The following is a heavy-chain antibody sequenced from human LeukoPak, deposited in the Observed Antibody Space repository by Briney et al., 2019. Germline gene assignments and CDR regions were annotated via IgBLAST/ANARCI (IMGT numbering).Heavy chain of an antibody. D-gene: IGHD5-12*01. CDR1: GGSISSGGYY. CDR3: AREWDSGYDY. V-gene: IGHV4-31*03. J-gene: IGHJ4*02. Sequence: SQTLSLTCTVSGGSISSGGYYWSWIRQHPGKGLEWIGYIYYSGSTYYNPSLKSRVTISVDTSKNQFSLKLSSVTAADTAVYYCAREWDSGYDYWGQGTLVTVSS. CDR2: IYYSGST.